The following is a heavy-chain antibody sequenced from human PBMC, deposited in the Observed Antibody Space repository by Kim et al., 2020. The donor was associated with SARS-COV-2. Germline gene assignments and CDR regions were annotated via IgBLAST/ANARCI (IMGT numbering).Heavy chain of an antibody. J-gene: IGHJ6*01. CDR2: MTTDGSNE. Sequence: GGSLRLSCAASGFTFSCYAMHWVRQAPGKGLEWVAVMTTDGSNEYYADSVKGRFTISRDNSKNALYLQMNSLRAEDTAVYYCARDQGYCSGGSCYYYYGKVVWGEGSTVSVAS. CDR1: GFTFSCYA. V-gene: IGHV3-30*04. CDR3: ARDQGYCSGGSCYYYYGKVV. D-gene: IGHD2-15*01.